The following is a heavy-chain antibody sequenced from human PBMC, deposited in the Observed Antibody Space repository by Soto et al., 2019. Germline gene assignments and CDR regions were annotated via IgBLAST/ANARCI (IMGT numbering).Heavy chain of an antibody. V-gene: IGHV4-59*08. J-gene: IGHJ6*02. CDR3: VRQGIDYLHGLVDV. D-gene: IGHD1-26*01. CDR2: VYYTGGS. Sequence: QVHVQQSGPGLVKPSETLSLSCTVSSGPSSSHNWGWIRQPPGRGLEWIGYVYYTGGSSYNPSRKSRVTMSADTATNHISLTLSSVTAADTAVYFCVRQGIDYLHGLVDVWGQGTTVSVSS. CDR1: SGPSSSHN.